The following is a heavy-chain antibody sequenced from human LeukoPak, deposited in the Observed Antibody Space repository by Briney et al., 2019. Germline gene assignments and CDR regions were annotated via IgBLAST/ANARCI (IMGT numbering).Heavy chain of an antibody. Sequence: GGSLRLSCAACGFTFSIYWMSWVRQAPGKGLEWVANIKQDGSEKYYVDSVKGRFTISRDNAKNSLYLQMNSLRAEDTAVYYCARDHLGMDVWGQGTTVTVSS. J-gene: IGHJ6*02. CDR2: IKQDGSEK. CDR3: ARDHLGMDV. V-gene: IGHV3-7*01. CDR1: GFTFSIYW.